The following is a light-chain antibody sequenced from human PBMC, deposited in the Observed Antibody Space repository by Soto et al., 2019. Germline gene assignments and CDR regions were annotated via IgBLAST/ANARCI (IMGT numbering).Light chain of an antibody. V-gene: IGKV2-28*01. J-gene: IGKJ4*01. Sequence: EIVMTQSPLSLPVTPGEPASISCRSSQSLLHSNGHTFLTWYVQKPGQSPQLLIYLGSYRASGVHDRFSGTGSGTDFTLKISRVEAEDVGIYYCKQGLQVPLTFGGGTRVEI. CDR2: LGS. CDR3: KQGLQVPLT. CDR1: QSLLHSNGHTF.